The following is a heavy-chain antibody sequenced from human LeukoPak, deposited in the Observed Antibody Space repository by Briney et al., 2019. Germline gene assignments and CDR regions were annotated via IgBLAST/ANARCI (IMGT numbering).Heavy chain of an antibody. D-gene: IGHD3-9*01. J-gene: IGHJ4*02. V-gene: IGHV4-30-4*01. CDR2: IYYSGST. CDR3: ARLFYDILTIYLDY. CDR1: GGSISSGDYY. Sequence: PSQTLSLTCTVSGGSISSGDYYWSWIRQPPGKGLEWIGYIYYSGSTYYNPSLKSRVTISVDTSKNQFSLKLSSVTAADTAVYYCARLFYDILTIYLDYWGQGTLVTVSS.